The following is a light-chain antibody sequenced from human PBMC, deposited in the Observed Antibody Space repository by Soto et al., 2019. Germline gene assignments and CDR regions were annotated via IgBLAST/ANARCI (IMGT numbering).Light chain of an antibody. CDR1: SGHSSYA. CDR3: RDWVGTSNVL. Sequence: QPVLTQSPSASASLGASVKLTCTLSSGHSSYAIAWHQQQPGKGPRYLMKLNSDGSHSKGDGIPDRFSGSSSGGGRCLTISSRPSEDAAGQSCRDWVGTSNVLIGGGTKLTVL. CDR2: LNSDGSH. J-gene: IGLJ2*01. V-gene: IGLV4-69*01.